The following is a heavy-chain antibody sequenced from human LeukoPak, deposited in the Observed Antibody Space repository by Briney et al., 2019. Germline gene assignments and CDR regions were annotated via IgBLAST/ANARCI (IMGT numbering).Heavy chain of an antibody. CDR2: IRYDGSNK. V-gene: IGHV3-30*02. D-gene: IGHD2-2*01. J-gene: IGHJ4*02. CDR1: GFTFSSYG. Sequence: GGSLRLSCAASGFTFSSYGMHWVRQAPGKGLEWVAFIRYDGSNKYYADSMKGRFTISRDNSKNTLYLQMNSLRAEDTAVYYCAKGYCSSTSCYSPTYFDYWGQGTLVTVSS. CDR3: AKGYCSSTSCYSPTYFDY.